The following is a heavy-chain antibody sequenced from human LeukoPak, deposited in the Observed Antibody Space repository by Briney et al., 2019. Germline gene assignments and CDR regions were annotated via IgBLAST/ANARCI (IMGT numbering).Heavy chain of an antibody. Sequence: SETLSLTCTVSGGSISSYYWSWIRQPPGKGPEWIGYIYYSGSTNYNPSLKSRVTISVDTSKNQFSLKLSSVTAADTAVYYCARSYGSGSYTFDYWGQGSLVTVSS. J-gene: IGHJ4*02. CDR3: ARSYGSGSYTFDY. D-gene: IGHD3-10*01. CDR2: IYYSGST. CDR1: GGSISSYY. V-gene: IGHV4-59*01.